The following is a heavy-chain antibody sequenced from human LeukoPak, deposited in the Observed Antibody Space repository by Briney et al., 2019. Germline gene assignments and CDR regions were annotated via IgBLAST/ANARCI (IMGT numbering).Heavy chain of an antibody. CDR2: IHYSGST. CDR1: GGSISSSTYY. V-gene: IGHV4-39*01. J-gene: IGHJ4*02. Sequence: SETLSLTCTVSGGSISSSTYYWGWIRQPPGKGLEWIGTIHYSGSTYYNTSLKSRVSISVDTSKNQFSLKLRSVTAADTAVYYCARPFDYWGQGTLVTVSS. CDR3: ARPFDY.